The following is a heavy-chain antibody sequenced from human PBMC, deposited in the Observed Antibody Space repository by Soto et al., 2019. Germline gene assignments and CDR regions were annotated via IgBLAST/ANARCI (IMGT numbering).Heavy chain of an antibody. D-gene: IGHD3-10*01. CDR1: GFTFSYYW. CDR2: IHSDGSST. J-gene: IGHJ3*01. V-gene: IGHV3-74*01. Sequence: EVQLVESGGGLVRPGGSLRLSCAASGFTFSYYWMHWVRQAPGKGLVWVSRIHSDGSSTTYADFVKGRFIISRDNARNTVDLPMNGVRVEDTAVYYCASGDRGAFDLWGQGTVVTVSS. CDR3: ASGDRGAFDL.